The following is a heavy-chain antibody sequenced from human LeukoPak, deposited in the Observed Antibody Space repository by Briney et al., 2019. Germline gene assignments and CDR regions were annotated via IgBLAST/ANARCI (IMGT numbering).Heavy chain of an antibody. Sequence: GGSLRLSCTASGFTFGDYAMSWFRQAPGKGLEWVGFIRSKAYGGTTEYAASVKGRFTISRDDSKSIAYLQMNSLKTEDTAVYYCTTGIVVVVAATPTLDYWGQGTLVTVSS. D-gene: IGHD2-15*01. CDR1: GFTFGDYA. CDR3: TTGIVVVVAATPTLDY. CDR2: IRSKAYGGTT. V-gene: IGHV3-49*03. J-gene: IGHJ4*02.